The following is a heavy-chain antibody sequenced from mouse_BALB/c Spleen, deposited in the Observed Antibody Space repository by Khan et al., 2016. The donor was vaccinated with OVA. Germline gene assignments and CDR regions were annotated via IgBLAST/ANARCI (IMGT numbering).Heavy chain of an antibody. CDR2: IYPGSDNA. D-gene: IGHD2-3*01. CDR1: GYTFTYYV. CDR3: ARGDGYYVYFDY. Sequence: QVQLQQSGPELVKPGASVKMSCKASGYTFTYYVITWVKQRTGQGLEWIGEIYPGSDNASSNERFKGKATLTAAKSSHTTHMHLSSLTSEDSAVDVCARGDGYYVYFDYWGQGTTLTVSS. V-gene: IGHV1-81*01. J-gene: IGHJ2*01.